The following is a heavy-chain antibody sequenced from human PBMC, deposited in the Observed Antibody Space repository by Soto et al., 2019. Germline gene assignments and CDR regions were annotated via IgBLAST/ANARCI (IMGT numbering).Heavy chain of an antibody. V-gene: IGHV3-23*01. J-gene: IGHJ5*02. D-gene: IGHD2-15*01. CDR1: GFTFSSYA. CDR3: AKDWIGYCSGGSCYSKGNWFDP. Sequence: GGSLRLSCAASGFTFSSYAMSWVRQAPGKGLEWVSAISGSGGSTYYADSVKGRFTISRDNSKNTLYLQMNSLRAEDTAVYYCAKDWIGYCSGGSCYSKGNWFDPWGQGTLVTVSS. CDR2: ISGSGGST.